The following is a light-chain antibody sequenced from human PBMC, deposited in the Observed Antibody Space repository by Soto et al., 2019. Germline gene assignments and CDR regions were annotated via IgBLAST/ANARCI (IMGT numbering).Light chain of an antibody. Sequence: DIQMTQSPSTLSASVGDRVTITCRASQSINTWLAWYQQKPGKAPELLIYDASRLESGVPSRFSGSGSGTEFTLTISSLQPADFATYYCQQYNTNSWTFGQGTKVDIK. CDR2: DAS. J-gene: IGKJ1*01. V-gene: IGKV1-5*01. CDR1: QSINTW. CDR3: QQYNTNSWT.